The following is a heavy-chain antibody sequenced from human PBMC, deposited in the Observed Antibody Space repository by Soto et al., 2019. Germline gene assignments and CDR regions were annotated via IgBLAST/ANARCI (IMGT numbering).Heavy chain of an antibody. V-gene: IGHV3-48*02. CDR2: ISRGSRTI. J-gene: IGHJ4*02. D-gene: IGHD3-16*01. Sequence: GGSLRLSCGASGFRCSGYRVNWVGQDPGKGMEWVSYISRGSRTIYYAESVKGRFTVSRDNARNSQYLQMNSLRDEDTAVYYCVREDIVGVRSFDYWGQGTLVTVS. CDR3: VREDIVGVRSFDY. CDR1: GFRCSGYR.